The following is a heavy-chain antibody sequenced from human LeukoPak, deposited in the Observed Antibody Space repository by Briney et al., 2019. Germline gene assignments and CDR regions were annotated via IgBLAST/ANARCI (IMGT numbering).Heavy chain of an antibody. D-gene: IGHD2-2*01. CDR3: ARASRDPFDY. J-gene: IGHJ4*02. CDR2: IKSKTDGGTT. Sequence: GRSLRLSCAASGFTFSNAWMSWVRQAPGKGQEWVGRIKSKTDGGTTDYAAPVKGRFTISRDDSKNTLYLQMNSLKTEDTAVYYCARASRDPFDYWGQGTLVTVSS. CDR1: GFTFSNAW. V-gene: IGHV3-15*01.